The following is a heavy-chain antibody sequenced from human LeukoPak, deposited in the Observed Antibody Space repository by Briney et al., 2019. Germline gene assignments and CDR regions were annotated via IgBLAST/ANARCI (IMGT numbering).Heavy chain of an antibody. CDR1: GFTFSSYS. CDR3: ARSPSVAEYFQH. V-gene: IGHV3-48*04. Sequence: PGGSLRLSCAASGFTFSSYSMNWVRQTPGKGLEWVSYISSSGSTILYADSVKGRLTISRDNAKNSLFLQMNSLRAGDTAVYYCARSPSVAEYFQHWGQGTLVTVSS. CDR2: ISSSGSTI. D-gene: IGHD3-10*01. J-gene: IGHJ1*01.